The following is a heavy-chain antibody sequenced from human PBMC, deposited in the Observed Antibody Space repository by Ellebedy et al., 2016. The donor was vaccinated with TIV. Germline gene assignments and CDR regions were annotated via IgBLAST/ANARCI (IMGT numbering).Heavy chain of an antibody. CDR1: GGSISGYY. Sequence: MPGGSLRLSCTVSGGSISGYYWSWIRQPAGKGLEWIGRIYFTGSANYNPSLTSRVTMSVDTSKNQFSLKLTSVTAADTAVYYCARDTWDSSGISGWFDPWGQGTPVTVSS. CDR2: IYFTGSA. J-gene: IGHJ5*02. CDR3: ARDTWDSSGISGWFDP. D-gene: IGHD3-22*01. V-gene: IGHV4-4*07.